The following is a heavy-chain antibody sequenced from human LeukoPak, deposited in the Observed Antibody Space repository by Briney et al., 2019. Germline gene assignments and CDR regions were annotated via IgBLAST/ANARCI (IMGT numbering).Heavy chain of an antibody. CDR3: AKDEPILGPAAMRTQLRAYYYYGMDV. V-gene: IGHV3-23*01. D-gene: IGHD2-2*01. Sequence: GGSLRLSCAASGFTFSSYAMSWVRQAPGKGLEWVSAISGSGGSTYYADSVKGRFTISRDNSKNTLYLQMNSLRAEDTAVYYCAKDEPILGPAAMRTQLRAYYYYGMDVWGQGTTVTVSS. CDR1: GFTFSSYA. J-gene: IGHJ6*02. CDR2: ISGSGGST.